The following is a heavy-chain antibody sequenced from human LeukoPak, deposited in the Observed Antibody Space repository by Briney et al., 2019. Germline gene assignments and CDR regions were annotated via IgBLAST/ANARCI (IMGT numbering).Heavy chain of an antibody. D-gene: IGHD3-10*01. V-gene: IGHV4-38-2*02. J-gene: IGHJ4*02. CDR3: ARGGDYYGSGSYRVNADY. CDR1: GYSISSGYY. Sequence: PSETLSLTCTVSGYSISSGYYWGWIRQPPGKGLEWIGSIYHSGSTYYNPSLKSRVTISVDTSKNQFSLKLTSVTAADTAVYYCARGGDYYGSGSYRVNADYWGQGTLVTVSS. CDR2: IYHSGST.